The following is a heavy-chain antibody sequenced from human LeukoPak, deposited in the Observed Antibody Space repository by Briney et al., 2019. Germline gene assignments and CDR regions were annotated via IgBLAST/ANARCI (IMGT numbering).Heavy chain of an antibody. V-gene: IGHV3-74*01. CDR3: ARVRGGYNSAAFDI. Sequence: GGSLRLSCAASGFTFSSYWMHWVRQAPGKGLVWVSRINTDGSSTSYADSVKGRLTISRDNAKNTLYLQMNSPRAEDTAVYYCARVRGGYNSAAFDIWGQGTMVTVSS. D-gene: IGHD5-24*01. CDR2: INTDGSST. CDR1: GFTFSSYW. J-gene: IGHJ3*02.